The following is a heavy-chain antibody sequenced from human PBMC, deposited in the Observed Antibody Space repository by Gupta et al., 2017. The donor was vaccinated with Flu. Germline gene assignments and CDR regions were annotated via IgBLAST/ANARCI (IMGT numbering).Heavy chain of an antibody. CDR3: ARQHSSGWLSVWVDY. Sequence: EVQLVQSGAEVKKPGESLKISCKGSGYRFTSYWIGWVRQMPGKGLEWMGIIYPGDSDTRYSPSYQGQVTISADKSISTAYLQWSSLKASDTARYYCARQHSSGWLSVWVDYWGQGTLVTVSS. CDR2: IYPGDSDT. V-gene: IGHV5-51*01. CDR1: GYRFTSYW. J-gene: IGHJ4*02. D-gene: IGHD6-19*01.